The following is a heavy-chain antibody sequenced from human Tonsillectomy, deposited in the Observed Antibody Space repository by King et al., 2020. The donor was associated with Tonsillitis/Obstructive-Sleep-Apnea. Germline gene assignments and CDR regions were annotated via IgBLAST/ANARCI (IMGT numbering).Heavy chain of an antibody. V-gene: IGHV3-33*05. D-gene: IGHD1-14*01. CDR2: ISYDGSNK. CDR3: ARGNQFDC. J-gene: IGHJ4*02. Sequence: VQLVESGGGVVQPGRSLRLSCAASGFTFSSFGMHWVRQAPGRGLEWVAIISYDGSNKYYADSVKGRFTISRDNSKNTLYLQMNSRRAEDTAVYYCARGNQFDCWGQVTLVTVSS. CDR1: GFTFSSFG.